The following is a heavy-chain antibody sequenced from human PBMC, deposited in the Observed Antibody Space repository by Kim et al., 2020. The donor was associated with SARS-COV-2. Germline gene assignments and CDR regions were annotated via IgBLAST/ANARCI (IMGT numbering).Heavy chain of an antibody. D-gene: IGHD3-22*01. CDR2: ISRSGETV. V-gene: IGHV3-23*01. J-gene: IGHJ4*02. CDR1: GFTFSGYI. CDR3: AKEPGPGQCTDTRCYFEY. Sequence: GGSLRLSCAASGFTFSGYIMVWVRQAPVTGLEWVGSISRSGETVTYADSVRGRFTISRDNSRNTLSLQMTSLRVEDTAMYYCAKEPGPGQCTDTRCYFEYWGRGTLVTVSS.